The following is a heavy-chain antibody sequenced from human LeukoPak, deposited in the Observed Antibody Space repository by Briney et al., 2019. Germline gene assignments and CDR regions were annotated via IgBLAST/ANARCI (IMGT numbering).Heavy chain of an antibody. CDR2: ISYDGSNK. V-gene: IGHV3-30-3*01. J-gene: IGHJ6*02. CDR1: GFTFSSYA. D-gene: IGHD2-2*02. Sequence: GGSLRLSCAASGFTFSSYAMHWGRQAPGKVLEWVAVISYDGSNKYYADSVKGRFTISRDNSKNTLYLQMTRLTAEDTAVYYCARDRGRYCSSTSCYTTGIYYYYGMDVWGQGTTVTVSS. CDR3: ARDRGRYCSSTSCYTTGIYYYYGMDV.